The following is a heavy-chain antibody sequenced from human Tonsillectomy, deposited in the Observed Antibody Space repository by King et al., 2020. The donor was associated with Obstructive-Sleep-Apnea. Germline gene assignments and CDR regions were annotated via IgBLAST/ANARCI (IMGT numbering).Heavy chain of an antibody. D-gene: IGHD4-17*01. CDR3: ARRGTYGENYFDY. V-gene: IGHV5-51*01. J-gene: IGHJ4*02. Sequence: VQLVESGAEVKKPGESLKISCQGSGYSFTSYWIAWVRQMPGKGLEWMGIIYPGDSDSRNSPSFQGQVTISADKSSSTAYLQWSSLKASDTAMYYCARRGTYGENYFDYWGQGTLVTVSS. CDR2: IYPGDSDS. CDR1: GYSFTSYW.